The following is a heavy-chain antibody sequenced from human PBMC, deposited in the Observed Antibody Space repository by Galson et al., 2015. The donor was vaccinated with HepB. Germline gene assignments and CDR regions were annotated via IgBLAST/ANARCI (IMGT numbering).Heavy chain of an antibody. J-gene: IGHJ6*02. D-gene: IGHD3-22*01. V-gene: IGHV1-18*04. Sequence: SVKVSCKASGYTFTSYGISWVRQAPGQGLEWMGWISAYNGNTNYAQKLQGRVTMTTDTSTSTAYMELRSLRSDDTAVYYCARGRYGLRQKRITMIVVVRPYYYYGMDVWGQGTTVTVSS. CDR2: ISAYNGNT. CDR3: ARGRYGLRQKRITMIVVVRPYYYYGMDV. CDR1: GYTFTSYG.